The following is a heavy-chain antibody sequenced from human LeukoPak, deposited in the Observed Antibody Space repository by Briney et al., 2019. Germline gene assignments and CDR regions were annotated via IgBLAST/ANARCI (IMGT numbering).Heavy chain of an antibody. CDR3: ATTPGAYYYYHMDV. V-gene: IGHV3-23*01. J-gene: IGHJ6*02. CDR1: GFTFSTYV. CDR2: ILGSGGGT. Sequence: PGGSLRLSCAASGFTFSTYVMTWVRQAPGKGLEWVSPILGSGGGTYYADSVKGRFTISRDNSKNTLYLQMNSLRAEDTAVYYCATTPGAYYYYHMDVWGQGTTVTVSS. D-gene: IGHD3-10*01.